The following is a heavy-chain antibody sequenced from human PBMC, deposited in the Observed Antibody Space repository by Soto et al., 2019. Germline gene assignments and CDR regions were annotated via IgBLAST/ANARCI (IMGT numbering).Heavy chain of an antibody. Sequence: QVQLVESGGGVVQPGRSLRLSCAGSGFTFSNFAMSWVRQAPGKGLEWVAATSYDGSNKFYADSVKGRFIISRDNSKNTLDLQMNTLRPEDTAVYYCAGVFYGGNSVNNYWGQGTPVTVSS. CDR2: TSYDGSNK. D-gene: IGHD4-17*01. CDR3: AGVFYGGNSVNNY. V-gene: IGHV3-30-3*01. J-gene: IGHJ4*02. CDR1: GFTFSNFA.